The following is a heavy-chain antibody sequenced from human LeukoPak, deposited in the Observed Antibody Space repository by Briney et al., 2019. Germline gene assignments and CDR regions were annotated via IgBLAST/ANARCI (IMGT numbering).Heavy chain of an antibody. Sequence: SVKVSCTTSGGTFSSYAISWVRQAPGQGLEWMGGIIPIFGTANYAQKFQGRVTITADESTSTAYMELSSLRSEDTAVYYCARGRGRATIFGLDYWGQGTLVTVSS. CDR2: IIPIFGTA. J-gene: IGHJ4*02. CDR3: ARGRGRATIFGLDY. V-gene: IGHV1-69*13. CDR1: GGTFSSYA. D-gene: IGHD5-24*01.